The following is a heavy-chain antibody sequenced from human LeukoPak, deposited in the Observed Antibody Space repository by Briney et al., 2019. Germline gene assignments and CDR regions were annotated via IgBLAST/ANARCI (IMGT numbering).Heavy chain of an antibody. Sequence: PGGSLRLSCAASGFTFSSYAMSWVRQAPGKGLEWVSAISDSGGSTYYADSVKGRFTIYRDNSKNTLNLQMNSLRVEDTAVYYCAKSQQQLKPDYDYWGQGTLVTVSS. CDR1: GFTFSSYA. D-gene: IGHD6-13*01. J-gene: IGHJ4*02. V-gene: IGHV3-23*01. CDR2: ISDSGGST. CDR3: AKSQQQLKPDYDY.